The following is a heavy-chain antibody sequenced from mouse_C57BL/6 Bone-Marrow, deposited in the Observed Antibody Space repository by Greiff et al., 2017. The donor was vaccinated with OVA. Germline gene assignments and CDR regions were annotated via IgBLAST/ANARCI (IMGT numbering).Heavy chain of an antibody. CDR3: ASSRQLRPYYYAMDY. D-gene: IGHD3-2*02. J-gene: IGHJ4*01. Sequence: QVQLKESGTGLVSPSQSLSITCTVSGFSLTSYAISWVRQQPGKGLEWLGVIWTGGGTNYNSALKSRLSISKDNSKSQVFLKMNSLQTDDTARYYCASSRQLRPYYYAMDYWGQGTSVTVSS. CDR2: IWTGGGT. CDR1: GFSLTSYA. V-gene: IGHV2-9-1*01.